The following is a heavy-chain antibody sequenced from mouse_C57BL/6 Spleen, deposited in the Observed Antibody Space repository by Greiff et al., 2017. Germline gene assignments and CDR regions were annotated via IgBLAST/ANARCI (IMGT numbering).Heavy chain of an antibody. CDR2: INPNNGGT. CDR1: GYTFTDYN. D-gene: IGHD1-1*01. V-gene: IGHV1-22*01. CDR3: ARCYYGSRPYVDY. J-gene: IGHJ2*01. Sequence: EVQLQQSGPELVKPGASVKMSCKASGYTFTDYNMHWVKQSHGKSLEWIGYINPNNGGTSYNQKFKGKATLTVNKSSSTAYMELRSLTSEDSAVYYCARCYYGSRPYVDYWGQGTTLTVSS.